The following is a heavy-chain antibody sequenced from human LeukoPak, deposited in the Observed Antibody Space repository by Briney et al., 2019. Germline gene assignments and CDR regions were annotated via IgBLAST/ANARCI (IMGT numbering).Heavy chain of an antibody. V-gene: IGHV4-4*07. Sequence: SETLSLTCTVSGGSISSYYWSWIRQPAGKGLEWIGRIYTSGSTNYNPSLKSRVTMSVDTSKSQFSLKLSSVTAADTAVYYCARGLVSGPDPWWYFDLWGRGTLVTVSS. CDR1: GGSISSYY. CDR2: IYTSGST. D-gene: IGHD6-19*01. J-gene: IGHJ2*01. CDR3: ARGLVSGPDPWWYFDL.